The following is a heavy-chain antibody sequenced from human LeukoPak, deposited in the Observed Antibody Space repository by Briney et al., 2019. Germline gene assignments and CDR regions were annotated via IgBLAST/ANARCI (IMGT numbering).Heavy chain of an antibody. CDR1: GFTVSSNY. CDR2: ISSSSSTI. V-gene: IGHV3-48*01. J-gene: IGHJ4*02. CDR3: ARDPREGFDY. Sequence: GGSLRLSCAASGFTVSSNYMSWVRQAPGKGLEWVSYISSSSSTIYYADSVKGRFTISRDNAKNSLYLQMNSLRAEDTAVYYCARDPREGFDYWGQGTLVTVSS.